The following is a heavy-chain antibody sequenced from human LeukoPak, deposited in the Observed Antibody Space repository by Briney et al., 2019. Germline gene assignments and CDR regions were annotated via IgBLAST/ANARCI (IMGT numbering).Heavy chain of an antibody. CDR1: GFTFSSYA. CDR3: AKGSGYSYGYYYFDY. J-gene: IGHJ4*02. Sequence: GGSLRLSCAASGFTFSSYAMSWVRQVPGKGLEWVSGISGSSGSTNYADSVKGRFTISRDNSKNTLYLQMNSLRAEDTAVYYCAKGSGYSYGYYYFDYWGQGTLVTVSS. D-gene: IGHD5-18*01. V-gene: IGHV3-23*01. CDR2: ISGSSGST.